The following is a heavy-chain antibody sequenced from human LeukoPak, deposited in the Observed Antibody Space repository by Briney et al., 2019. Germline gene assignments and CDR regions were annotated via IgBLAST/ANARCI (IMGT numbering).Heavy chain of an antibody. Sequence: GGSLRLSCAASGFTFSSYSMNWVRQAPGKGLEWVSYISSSSSTIYYADSVKGRFTISRDNAKNSLYLQMYSLRDEDTAVYYCARDLGELELYYFDYWGQGTLVTVSS. CDR1: GFTFSSYS. CDR2: ISSSSSTI. D-gene: IGHD1-26*01. J-gene: IGHJ4*02. V-gene: IGHV3-48*02. CDR3: ARDLGELELYYFDY.